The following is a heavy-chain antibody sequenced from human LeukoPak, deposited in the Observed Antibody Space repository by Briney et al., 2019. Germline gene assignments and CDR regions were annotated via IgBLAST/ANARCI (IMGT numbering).Heavy chain of an antibody. CDR1: GDTFSNFG. CDR3: ATTDLT. CDR2: ISAYSGNR. Sequence: ASVKISCKASGDTFSNFGFGWVRQAPGQGFEWMGRISAYSGNRNSARNFQERVTMTTEKSTNTAYMELRGLTSGDTAVYFCATTDLTWGQGTLVTVSS. D-gene: IGHD3-3*01. J-gene: IGHJ5*02. V-gene: IGHV1-18*01.